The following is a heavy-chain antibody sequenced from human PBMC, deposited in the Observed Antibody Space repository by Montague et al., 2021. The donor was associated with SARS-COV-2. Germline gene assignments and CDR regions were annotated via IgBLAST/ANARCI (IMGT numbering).Heavy chain of an antibody. CDR2: RCYRFKKYN. V-gene: IGHV6-1*01. CDR1: GDSDAVDKAA. J-gene: IGHJ4*02. D-gene: IGHD1-26*01. Sequence: CAISGDSDAVDKAARRSVEQSPEIDLEWQVVRCYRFKKYNDYAVSVKSRITINPDTSKNQISLQLNSVTPEDTAVYYCARTSASSDYWGQGTLVTVSS. CDR3: ARTSASSDY.